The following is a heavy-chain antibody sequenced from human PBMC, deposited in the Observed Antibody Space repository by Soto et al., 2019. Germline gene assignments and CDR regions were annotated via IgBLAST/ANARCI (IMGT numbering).Heavy chain of an antibody. CDR2: IIPIFGTA. D-gene: IGHD5-18*01. J-gene: IGHJ3*02. CDR1: GGTFSSYA. CDR3: ARCGYSYGYESDAFDI. V-gene: IGHV1-69*06. Sequence: QVQLVQSGAEVKKPGSSVKVSCKASGGTFSSYAISWVRQAPGQGLEWMGGIIPIFGTANYAQKFQGRVTITADKSTSTAYMELSSLRSEDTAVYYCARCGYSYGYESDAFDIWGQGTMVTVSS.